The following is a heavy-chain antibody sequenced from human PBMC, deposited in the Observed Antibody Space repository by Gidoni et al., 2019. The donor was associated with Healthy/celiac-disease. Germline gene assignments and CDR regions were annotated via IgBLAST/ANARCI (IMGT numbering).Heavy chain of an antibody. CDR2: IYYSGST. CDR3: ARMFLLAYYFDY. CDR1: AGPISSSSSY. J-gene: IGHJ4*02. Sequence: QLQLQESGPGLVKPSETMSLTCTVSAGPISSSSSYWGWIRQPPGKGLEWIGSIYYSGSTYYNPSLKSRVTISVDTSKNQFSLKLSSVTAADTAVYYCARMFLLAYYFDYWGQGTLVTVSS. D-gene: IGHD2-15*01. V-gene: IGHV4-39*01.